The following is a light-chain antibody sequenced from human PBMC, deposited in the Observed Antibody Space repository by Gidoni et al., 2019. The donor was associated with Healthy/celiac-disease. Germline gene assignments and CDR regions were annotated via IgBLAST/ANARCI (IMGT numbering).Light chain of an antibody. CDR1: SGSIASNY. J-gene: IGLJ2*01. CDR2: EDN. CDR3: QSYDSGDVV. Sequence: NFMLTQPHSVSESPGKTVTISCTRSSGSIASNYVQWYQHRPGSAPTTVIYEDNQRPSGVPDRFSGSIDSSSNSASLTIPGLKTEDEADYYCQSYDSGDVVFGGGTKLTVL. V-gene: IGLV6-57*04.